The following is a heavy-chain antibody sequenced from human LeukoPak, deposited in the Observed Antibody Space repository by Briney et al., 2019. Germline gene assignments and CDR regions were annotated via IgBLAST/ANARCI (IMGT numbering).Heavy chain of an antibody. CDR1: GDSINAYY. D-gene: IGHD6-13*01. J-gene: IGHJ5*02. CDR2: IYFSGTT. Sequence: SETLSLTCTVSGDSINAYYWGWIRQPPGKGLEWIGYIYFSGTTKYNPSLESRVTISVDTSKNQFSLKLSSVTAADTAVYYCARRRAEGGSNGHYNWFDPWGQGTLVTVS. V-gene: IGHV4-59*08. CDR3: ARRRAEGGSNGHYNWFDP.